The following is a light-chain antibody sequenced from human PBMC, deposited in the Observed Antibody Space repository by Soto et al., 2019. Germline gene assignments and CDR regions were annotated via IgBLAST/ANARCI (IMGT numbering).Light chain of an antibody. CDR2: GAS. CDR1: QSVSSSY. Sequence: EIVLTQSPGTLSLSPGERATLSCRASQSVSSSYLAWYQQKPGQAPRLLIYGASSRATGIPDRFSGSGSGTDFTLTISRLEPEDFAVYYCQPRGTFGQGTKVEIK. J-gene: IGKJ1*01. V-gene: IGKV3-20*01. CDR3: QPRGT.